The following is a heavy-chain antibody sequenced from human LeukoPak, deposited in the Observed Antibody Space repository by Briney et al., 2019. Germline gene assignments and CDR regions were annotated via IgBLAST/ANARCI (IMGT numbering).Heavy chain of an antibody. CDR3: ARVGRGYSYGPFDS. J-gene: IGHJ4*02. CDR1: GGSISSYY. D-gene: IGHD5-18*01. V-gene: IGHV4-59*01. CDR2: IYYSGST. Sequence: PSETLSLTCTVSGGSISSYYWSWIRQPPGKGLEWIGYIYYSGSTNYNPSLKSRVTISVDTSKNQFSLKLNPVTAADTAVYYSARVGRGYSYGPFDSWGQGTLVTVSS.